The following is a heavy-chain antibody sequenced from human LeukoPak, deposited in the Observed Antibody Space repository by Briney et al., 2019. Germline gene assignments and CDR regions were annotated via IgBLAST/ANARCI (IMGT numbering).Heavy chain of an antibody. CDR1: GYTFTGYY. D-gene: IGHD4-17*01. Sequence: ASVKVSCKASGYTFTGYYMHWVRQAPGQGLEWMGWINPNSGGTNYAQKLQGRVTMTTDTSTSTAYMELRSLRSDDTAVYYCARDESTGDYLYYYYYYGMDVWGQGTTVTVSS. V-gene: IGHV1-2*02. J-gene: IGHJ6*02. CDR2: INPNSGGT. CDR3: ARDESTGDYLYYYYYYGMDV.